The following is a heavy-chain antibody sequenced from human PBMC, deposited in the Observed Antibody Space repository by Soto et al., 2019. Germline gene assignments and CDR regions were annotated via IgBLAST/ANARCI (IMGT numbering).Heavy chain of an antibody. J-gene: IGHJ4*02. D-gene: IGHD3-3*01. CDR3: ARYLPTYYDFWSGRPGYYFDY. CDR2: MNPNSGNT. CDR1: GYTFTSYD. V-gene: IGHV1-8*01. Sequence: ASVKVSCKASGYTFTSYDINWVRQATGQGLEWMGWMNPNSGNTGYAQKFQGRVTMTRNTSISTAYMELSSLRSEDTAVYYCARYLPTYYDFWSGRPGYYFDYWGQGTLVTVSS.